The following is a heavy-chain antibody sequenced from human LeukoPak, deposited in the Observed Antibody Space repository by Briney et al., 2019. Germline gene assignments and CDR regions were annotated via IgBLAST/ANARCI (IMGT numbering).Heavy chain of an antibody. CDR3: ARTGSGSHYITTYFDY. Sequence: ASVKVSCKASGGTFSSYAISWVRQAPGQGLEWMGGIIPIFGTANYAQKFQGRVTITADESTSTAYMELSSLRSEDTAVYYCARTGSGSHYITTYFDYWGQGTLVTVSS. J-gene: IGHJ4*02. V-gene: IGHV1-69*13. CDR2: IIPIFGTA. CDR1: GGTFSSYA. D-gene: IGHD3-10*01.